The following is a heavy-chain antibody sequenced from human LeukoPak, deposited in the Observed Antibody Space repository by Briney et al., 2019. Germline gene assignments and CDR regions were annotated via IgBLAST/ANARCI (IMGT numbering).Heavy chain of an antibody. CDR1: GGSISSGGYS. D-gene: IGHD3-22*01. J-gene: IGHJ2*01. Sequence: SETLSLTCAVSGGSISSGGYSWSWIRQPPGKGLEWIGYTYHSGSTYYNPSLKSRVTISVDRSKNQFSLKLSSVTAADTAVYYCARAPSYDSSGYNTGYFDLWGRGTLVTVSS. CDR2: TYHSGST. V-gene: IGHV4-30-2*01. CDR3: ARAPSYDSSGYNTGYFDL.